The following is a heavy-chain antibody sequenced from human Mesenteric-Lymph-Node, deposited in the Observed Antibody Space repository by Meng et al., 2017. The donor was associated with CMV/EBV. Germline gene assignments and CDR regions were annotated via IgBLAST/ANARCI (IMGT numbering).Heavy chain of an antibody. D-gene: IGHD3-22*01. CDR3: ARNYYDSSGYYSFDY. V-gene: IGHV4-31*02. J-gene: IGHJ4*02. CDR2: IYYSGST. Sequence: GGSISSGGYHWSWIRQHPGKGLEWIGYIYYSGSTSYNPSLKSRVTMSVDTSKNQFSLKLSSVTAADTAVYYCARNYYDSSGYYSFDYWGQGTLVTAPQ. CDR1: GGSISSGGYH.